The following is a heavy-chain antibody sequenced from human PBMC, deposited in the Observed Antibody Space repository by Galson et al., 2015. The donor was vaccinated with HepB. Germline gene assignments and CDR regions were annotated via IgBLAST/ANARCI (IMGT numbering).Heavy chain of an antibody. Sequence: SLRLSCAASGFTFSDYYMSWIRQAPGKGLEWVSYISSSSSYTNYADSVKGRFTISRDNAKNSLYLQMNSLRAEDTAVYYCARNIVVVVAATLEVNAFDIWGQGTMVTVSS. CDR3: ARNIVVVVAATLEVNAFDI. V-gene: IGHV3-11*06. D-gene: IGHD2-15*01. J-gene: IGHJ3*02. CDR2: ISSSSSYT. CDR1: GFTFSDYY.